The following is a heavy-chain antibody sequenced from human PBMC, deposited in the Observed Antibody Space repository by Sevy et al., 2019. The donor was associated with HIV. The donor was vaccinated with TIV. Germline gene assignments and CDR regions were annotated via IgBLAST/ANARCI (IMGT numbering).Heavy chain of an antibody. J-gene: IGHJ5*01. CDR2: INPNSGGT. CDR1: GYTFTGYS. Sequence: ASVKVSCKASGYTFTGYSMHWVRQAPGQGLEWMGWINPNSGGTNYGQKFQGRVTMTRDTSSNTAYMELGRLRSDDTAVYFCARVWNSDYYDSSGPNWFDSWGQGTLVTVSS. D-gene: IGHD3-22*01. V-gene: IGHV1-2*02. CDR3: ARVWNSDYYDSSGPNWFDS.